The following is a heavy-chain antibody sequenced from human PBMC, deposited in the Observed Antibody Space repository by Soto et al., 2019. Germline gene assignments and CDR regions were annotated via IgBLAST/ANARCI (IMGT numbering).Heavy chain of an antibody. CDR3: ARGGTRELRSRHNWFDP. D-gene: IGHD1-7*01. J-gene: IGHJ5*02. CDR1: GFTFSTYW. V-gene: IGHV3-74*03. CDR2: INSDGSST. Sequence: EVQLVESGGGLVQPGGSLRLSCEASGFTFSTYWMHWVRQAPGKGLVWVSRINSDGSSTTYADSVEGRFTISRDNAKNTLYLQMNSLRAEDTAVYYCARGGTRELRSRHNWFDPWGQGILVTVSS.